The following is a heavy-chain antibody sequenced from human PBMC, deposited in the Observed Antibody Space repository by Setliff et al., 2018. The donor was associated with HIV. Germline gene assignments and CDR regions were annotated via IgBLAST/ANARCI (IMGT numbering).Heavy chain of an antibody. CDR1: GGSVSGYY. J-gene: IGHJ6*03. V-gene: IGHV4-34*01. CDR3: ARSRPRSMDFYMDV. CDR2: IDHSGST. Sequence: NPSETLSLTCAVYGGSVSGYYWSWIRQPPGKGLEWIGEIDHSGSTSYNPSLKSRVTISVDTSKNQFSLKLSSVTAADTAVYYCARSRPRSMDFYMDVWGKGTTVTVSS. D-gene: IGHD2-8*01.